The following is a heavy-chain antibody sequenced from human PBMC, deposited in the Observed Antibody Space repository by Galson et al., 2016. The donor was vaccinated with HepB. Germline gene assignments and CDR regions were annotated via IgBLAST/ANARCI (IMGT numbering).Heavy chain of an antibody. CDR1: GFTFRKYA. Sequence: SLRLSCAASGFTFRKYAMSWVRQAPGKGLEWVSHISASGTSAHYADSVKGRFNISRDNSKNTVYFQMNSLRVEDTDVYYCAKASIDWGQGTLVTVSP. CDR2: ISASGTSA. V-gene: IGHV3-23*01. J-gene: IGHJ4*02. CDR3: AKASID. D-gene: IGHD3-3*02.